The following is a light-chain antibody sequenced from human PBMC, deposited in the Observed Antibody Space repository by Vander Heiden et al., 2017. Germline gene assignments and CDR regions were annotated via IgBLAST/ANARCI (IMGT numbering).Light chain of an antibody. CDR3: QSYDSSLSDSYV. V-gene: IGLV1-40*01. Sequence: SVLTQPPSVSGAPGQRVTISCTGSSSNIGAGYDVHWYQQLPGTAPKLLIYGNSNRPSGVPDRFSGSKSGTSASLAITGLQAEDEADYYCQSYDSSLSDSYVFGTGTKVTVL. J-gene: IGLJ1*01. CDR1: SSNIGAGYD. CDR2: GNS.